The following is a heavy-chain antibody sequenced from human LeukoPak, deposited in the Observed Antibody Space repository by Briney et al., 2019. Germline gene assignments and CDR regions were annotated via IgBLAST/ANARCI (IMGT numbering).Heavy chain of an antibody. V-gene: IGHV3-30*02. Sequence: GGSLRLSCAASGFTFSNYGMHWVRQAPGKGLEWVAFIRFDGSNKYYADSVKGRFTISRDNSKDTLYLQMNSLRTEDTASYYCARTEWELGPYAFDIWGQGTMVTVSS. CDR3: ARTEWELGPYAFDI. CDR1: GFTFSNYG. CDR2: IRFDGSNK. D-gene: IGHD7-27*01. J-gene: IGHJ3*02.